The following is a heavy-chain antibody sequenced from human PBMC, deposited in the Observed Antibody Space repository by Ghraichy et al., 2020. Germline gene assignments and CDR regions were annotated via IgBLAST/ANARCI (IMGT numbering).Heavy chain of an antibody. V-gene: IGHV4-31*03. D-gene: IGHD3-3*01. CDR1: GGSIGSDGYY. Sequence: SETLSLTCTVSGGSIGSDGYYWTWIRQRPGKGLEWVGYIYYSGDTYYSPSLKSRITISADRSKNHFSLKLTSVTAADTAVYYCASSGVWSGHGLDVWGQGTTVAVSS. CDR2: IYYSGDT. J-gene: IGHJ6*02. CDR3: ASSGVWSGHGLDV.